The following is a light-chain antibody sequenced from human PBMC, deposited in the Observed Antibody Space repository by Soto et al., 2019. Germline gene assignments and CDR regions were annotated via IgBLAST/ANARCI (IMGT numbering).Light chain of an antibody. V-gene: IGKV3-15*01. J-gene: IGKJ5*01. Sequence: TQSLGTLAVSPGLGSTLSCRASQSVRDNLAWYQQKPGQAPRLLIYRASTRATGVPARFSGSGSGTEFTLTISSLESQDFSVYLCQQRSNWPHTFGHGTRLEIK. CDR3: QQRSNWPHT. CDR1: QSVRDN. CDR2: RAS.